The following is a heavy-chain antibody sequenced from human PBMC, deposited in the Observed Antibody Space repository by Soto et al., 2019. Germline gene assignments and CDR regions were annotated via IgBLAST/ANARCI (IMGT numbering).Heavy chain of an antibody. CDR2: IIPIFGTA. Sequence: QVQLVQSGAEVKKPGSSVKVSCKASGGTFSSYAISWVRQAPGQGLEWMGGIIPIFGTANYAQKFQGRVTITEDESTSPAYMDMSSLRSEDTAVYSCARVRPYDFWSGPMAAFDIWGQGTMVTVSS. CDR3: ARVRPYDFWSGPMAAFDI. CDR1: GGTFSSYA. J-gene: IGHJ3*02. V-gene: IGHV1-69*12. D-gene: IGHD3-3*01.